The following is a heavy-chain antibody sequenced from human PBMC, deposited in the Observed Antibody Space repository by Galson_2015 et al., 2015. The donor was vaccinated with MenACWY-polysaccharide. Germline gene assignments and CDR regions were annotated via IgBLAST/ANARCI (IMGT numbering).Heavy chain of an antibody. V-gene: IGHV3-48*03. J-gene: IGHJ6*02. CDR3: ASDAGMKDNYYYGMDV. Sequence: SLRLSCAASGFTFSSYEMNWVRQAPGKGLEWVSYISSSGSTIYYADSVKGRFTISRDNAKNSLYLQMNSLRAEDTAVYYCASDAGMKDNYYYGMDVWGQGTTVTVSS. CDR2: ISSSGSTI. CDR1: GFTFSSYE.